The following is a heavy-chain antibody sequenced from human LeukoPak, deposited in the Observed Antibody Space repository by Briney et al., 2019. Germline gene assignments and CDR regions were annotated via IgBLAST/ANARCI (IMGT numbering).Heavy chain of an antibody. Sequence: WASVKVSCKASGGTFSSYAISWVRQAPGQGLEWMGGIIPIFGTANYAQKFQGRVTITADESTSTAYMELSSLRSEDTAVYYCARVLFGGGILDAFDIWGQGTMVTVSS. CDR1: GGTFSSYA. CDR3: ARVLFGGGILDAFDI. CDR2: IIPIFGTA. J-gene: IGHJ3*02. V-gene: IGHV1-69*13. D-gene: IGHD2-15*01.